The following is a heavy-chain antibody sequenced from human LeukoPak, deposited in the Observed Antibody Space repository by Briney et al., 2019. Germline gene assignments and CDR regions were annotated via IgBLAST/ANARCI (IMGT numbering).Heavy chain of an antibody. J-gene: IGHJ3*02. CDR1: GGSISSRNW. CDR2: MYHSGST. D-gene: IGHD1-14*01. V-gene: IGHV4-4*02. CDR3: ARVKPLMNPESAGAFDI. Sequence: SETLSLTCAVSGGSISSRNWWSWVRQPPGRGLEWIVEMYHSGSTNYNPSLKSRVSISVDESKNQFSLKVSSVTAADTAVYYCARVKPLMNPESAGAFDIWGQGTMVTVSS.